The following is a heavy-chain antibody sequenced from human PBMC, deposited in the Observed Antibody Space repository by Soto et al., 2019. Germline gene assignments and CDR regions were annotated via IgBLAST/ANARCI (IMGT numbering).Heavy chain of an antibody. V-gene: IGHV4-39*01. Sequence: SETLSLTCTVSGGSISSSDYWWGWIRQPPGKGLEWIGSIYYTGRTYYNPSLKSRVIISVDTSKNQFSLRLSSVTAADTAVYYCARQIGRGSWSLDHWGQGTLVTVSS. CDR2: IYYTGRT. D-gene: IGHD6-13*01. CDR1: GGSISSSDYW. J-gene: IGHJ4*02. CDR3: ARQIGRGSWSLDH.